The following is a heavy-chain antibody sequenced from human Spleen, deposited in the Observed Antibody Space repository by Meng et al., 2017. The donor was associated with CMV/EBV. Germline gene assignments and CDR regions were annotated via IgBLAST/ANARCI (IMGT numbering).Heavy chain of an antibody. J-gene: IGHJ4*02. Sequence: SETLSLTCTVSGGSVSSGSYYWSWIRQPPGKGLEWIGYIYYSGSTNYNPSLKSRVTISVDTSKNQFSLKLSSVTAADTSIYYCARGLQLRYFPFDSWGQGTPVTVSS. V-gene: IGHV4-61*01. CDR2: IYYSGST. CDR1: GGSVSSGSYY. D-gene: IGHD3-9*01. CDR3: ARGLQLRYFPFDS.